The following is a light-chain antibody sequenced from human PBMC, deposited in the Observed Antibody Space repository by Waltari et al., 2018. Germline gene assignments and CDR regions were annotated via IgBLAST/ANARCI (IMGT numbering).Light chain of an antibody. CDR3: QQYNIWPPGT. J-gene: IGKJ3*01. CDR2: GAS. V-gene: IGKV3-15*01. CDR1: QSVSSN. Sequence: EIVMTQSPATLSVSPGERATLSCRASQSVSSNLAWYQQKPGQAPRLLIYGASTRPTDIPARFSSSGSGTEFNLTISSLQSEDFAVYSCQQYNIWPPGTFGPGTKVDL.